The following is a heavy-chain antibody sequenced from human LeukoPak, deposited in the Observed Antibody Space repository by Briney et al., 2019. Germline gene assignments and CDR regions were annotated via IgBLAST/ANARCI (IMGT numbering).Heavy chain of an antibody. V-gene: IGHV4-59*12. Sequence: KPSETLSLTCTVSGGSISSYYWSWIRQPPGKGLEWIGYIYYSGSTYYNPSLKSRVTISVDTSKNQFSLKLSSVTAADTAVYYCARDNRNPYCGGDCSSWFDPWGQGTLVTVSS. CDR1: GGSISSYY. D-gene: IGHD2-21*02. J-gene: IGHJ5*02. CDR2: IYYSGST. CDR3: ARDNRNPYCGGDCSSWFDP.